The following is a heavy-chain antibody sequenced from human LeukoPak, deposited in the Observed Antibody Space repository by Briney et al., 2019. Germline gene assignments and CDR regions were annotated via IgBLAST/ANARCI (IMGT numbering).Heavy chain of an antibody. D-gene: IGHD3-10*01. V-gene: IGHV3-9*01. CDR2: ISWNSGSI. CDR1: GFTFDDYA. CDR3: AKDTYYYGSGSYPPNYYYYGMDV. J-gene: IGHJ6*02. Sequence: GGSLRLSCAASGFTFDDYAMHWVRQAPGKGLEWVSGISWNSGSIGYADSVKGRFTISRDNAKNSLYLQMNSLRAEDTALYYCAKDTYYYGSGSYPPNYYYYGMDVWGQGTTVTVSS.